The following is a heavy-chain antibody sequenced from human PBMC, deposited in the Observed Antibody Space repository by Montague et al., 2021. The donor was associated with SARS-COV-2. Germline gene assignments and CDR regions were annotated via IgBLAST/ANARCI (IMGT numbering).Heavy chain of an antibody. D-gene: IGHD3-3*01. J-gene: IGHJ6*04. CDR1: GGSISNYY. Sequence: SETLSLTCTVSGGSISNYYWSWIRQPPGKGLEWIGYIYNGGSTNYNPSLRSRVTISVDPSEIQFSLRLSSVTAADTAVYYCAREAVEKRVRTRMTGRLEESYYYVLDVWGKGTTVIVSS. CDR2: IYNGGST. CDR3: AREAVEKRVRTRMTGRLEESYYYVLDV. V-gene: IGHV4-59*01.